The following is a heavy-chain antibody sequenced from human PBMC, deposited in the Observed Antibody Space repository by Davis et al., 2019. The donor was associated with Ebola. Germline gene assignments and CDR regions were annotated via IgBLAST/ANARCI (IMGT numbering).Heavy chain of an antibody. CDR2: MYLDDDK. D-gene: IGHD3-10*01. J-gene: IGHJ4*02. CDR1: GLSLSTSGVG. V-gene: IGHV2-5*02. Sequence: SAPTLVTPTHTLTLTCTFSGLSLSTSGVGVGWIRQPPGKALEWLEFMYLDDDKRYSPSLKSRLTITKDTPKNQVVLTMTNMDPVDTTTYYCSHKERRGGFDYWGQGTLVTVSS. CDR3: SHKERRGGFDY.